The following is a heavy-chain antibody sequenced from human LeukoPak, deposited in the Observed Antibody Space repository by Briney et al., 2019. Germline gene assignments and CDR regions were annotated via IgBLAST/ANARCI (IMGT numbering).Heavy chain of an antibody. CDR1: GFTLSDHY. D-gene: IGHD1-7*01. J-gene: IGHJ3*02. V-gene: IGHV3-72*01. CDR2: SRNKANRHTT. Sequence: GGSLRLSCAVSGFTLSDHYMDWVRQAPGKGLEWGGRSRNKANRHTTEYAASLKDRFSISRDDSKNSLYLQMNNLKTEDTAVYYCTRYELATDAFDIWGQGTIVTVSS. CDR3: TRYELATDAFDI.